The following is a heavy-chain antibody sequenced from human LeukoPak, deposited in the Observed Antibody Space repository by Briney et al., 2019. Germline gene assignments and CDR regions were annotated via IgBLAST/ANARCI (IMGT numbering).Heavy chain of an antibody. CDR3: ARRTIALVTGDY. D-gene: IGHD2-21*02. CDR1: GFIFSDYY. V-gene: IGHV3-74*01. CDR2: ISTDGGST. Sequence: GGSLRLSCVASGFIFSDYYMHWVRQAPGKGLVWLSRISTDGGSTNYADSVKGRFTISRDNAKNTLYLQINSLTAEDTAVCYCARRTIALVTGDYWGLGTLVAVSS. J-gene: IGHJ4*02.